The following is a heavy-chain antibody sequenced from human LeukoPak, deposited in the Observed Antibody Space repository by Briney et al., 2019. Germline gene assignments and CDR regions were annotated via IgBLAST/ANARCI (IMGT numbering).Heavy chain of an antibody. Sequence: PGGSLRLSCAASGFTFSSYAMSWVRQAPGKGLEWFSAISGSGGSTYYADSVKGRFTISRDNSKNTLYLQMNSLRAEDTAVYYCAKGGKWDVTPFDYWGQGTLVTVSS. CDR3: AKGGKWDVTPFDY. V-gene: IGHV3-23*01. CDR2: ISGSGGST. CDR1: GFTFSSYA. J-gene: IGHJ4*02. D-gene: IGHD1-26*01.